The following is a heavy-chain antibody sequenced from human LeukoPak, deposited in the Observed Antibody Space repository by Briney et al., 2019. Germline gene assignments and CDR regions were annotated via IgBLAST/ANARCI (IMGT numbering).Heavy chain of an antibody. D-gene: IGHD3-22*01. Sequence: PSETLSLTCTVSGGSISSHYWSWIRQPPGKGLEWIGSIYYSGSTYYNPSLKSRVTISVDTSKNQFSLKLSSVTAADTAVYYCASRGNMIFDYWGQGTLVTVSS. J-gene: IGHJ4*02. CDR3: ASRGNMIFDY. CDR2: IYYSGST. V-gene: IGHV4-59*05. CDR1: GGSISSHY.